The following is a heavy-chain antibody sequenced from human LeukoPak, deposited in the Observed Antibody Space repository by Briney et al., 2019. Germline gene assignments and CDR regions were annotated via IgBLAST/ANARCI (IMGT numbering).Heavy chain of an antibody. D-gene: IGHD6-13*01. CDR2: IYYSGST. CDR3: ARVSNPYSSSWFDY. J-gene: IGHJ4*02. V-gene: IGHV4-59*01. CDR1: GGSISSYY. Sequence: PSETLSLTCTVSGGSISSYYWSWIRQPPGKGLEWIGYIYYSGSTNYNPSLKSRVTISVDTTKNQFSLKLGSVTAADTAVYYCARVSNPYSSSWFDYWGQGTLVTVSS.